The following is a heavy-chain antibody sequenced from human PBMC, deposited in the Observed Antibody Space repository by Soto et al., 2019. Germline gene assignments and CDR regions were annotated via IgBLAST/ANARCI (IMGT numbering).Heavy chain of an antibody. CDR2: ISYDGRRK. Sequence: QVQLVESGGGVVQPGGSLRLSCSGSGFIFSGYGMHWVRQPPGKGLEWVAVISYDGRRKYYEDSVTGRFTVSRDNSQNTVYLEMNSLRVEDSAIYYCAKDILRDQLDWGMDVWGQGTTVTVSS. CDR3: AKDILRDQLDWGMDV. CDR1: GFIFSGYG. V-gene: IGHV3-30*18. D-gene: IGHD3-9*01. J-gene: IGHJ6*02.